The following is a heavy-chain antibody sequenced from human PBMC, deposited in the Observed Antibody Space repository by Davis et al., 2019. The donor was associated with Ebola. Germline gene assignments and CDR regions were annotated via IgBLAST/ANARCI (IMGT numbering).Heavy chain of an antibody. D-gene: IGHD2-2*01. CDR1: GGTFSSYA. J-gene: IGHJ3*02. CDR2: IIPIFGTA. Sequence: SVKVSCKASGGTFSSYAISWVRQAPGQGLEWMGGIIPIFGTANYAQKFQGRVTITADESTSTAYMELSSLRSEDTAVYYCARATHIVVVPADIPGAHAFDIWGQGTMVTVSS. V-gene: IGHV1-69*13. CDR3: ARATHIVVVPADIPGAHAFDI.